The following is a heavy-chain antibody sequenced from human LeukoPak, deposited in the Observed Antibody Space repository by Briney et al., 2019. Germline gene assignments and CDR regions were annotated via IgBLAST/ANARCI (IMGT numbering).Heavy chain of an antibody. Sequence: GGSLRLSCAASGFTVSSNSMSWVRQAPGKGLEWVSVIYSGGSTYYADSVKGRFTISRDNAKNSLYLQMNSLRAEDTAVYYCARGLTGGYYYYYGMDVWGQGTTVTVSS. CDR1: GFTVSSNS. CDR3: ARGLTGGYYYYYGMDV. D-gene: IGHD1-14*01. V-gene: IGHV3-53*01. J-gene: IGHJ6*02. CDR2: IYSGGST.